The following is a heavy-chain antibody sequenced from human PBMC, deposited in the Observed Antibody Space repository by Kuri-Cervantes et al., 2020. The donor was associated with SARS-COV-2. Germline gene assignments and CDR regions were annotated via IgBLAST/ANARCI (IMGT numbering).Heavy chain of an antibody. D-gene: IGHD3-3*01. J-gene: IGHJ1*01. CDR3: VAAILGVDTGYFQR. CDR1: GYSISSGGYS. CDR2: IYQAGST. V-gene: IGHV4-30-2*01. Sequence: SETLSLTCAVSGYSISSGGYSWSWIRQPPGKGLEWIGSIYQAGSTFYNPSLKSRVSISLDRSKNQCSLNLSSVTAADTAVYYCVAAILGVDTGYFQRWGQGTLVTVSS.